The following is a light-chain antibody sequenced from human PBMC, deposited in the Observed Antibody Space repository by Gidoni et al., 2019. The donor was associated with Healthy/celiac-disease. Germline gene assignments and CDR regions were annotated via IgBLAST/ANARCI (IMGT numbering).Light chain of an antibody. CDR1: QSVLYSSNNKNY. CDR3: QKYYSTPWT. J-gene: IGKJ1*01. Sequence: DIVMTQSPDSLAVSLGERATINCKSSQSVLYSSNNKNYLAWYQQKPGQPPKLIIYWASTRESGVPDRVSGSGSGTDVTLTISSLQAEDVAVYYFQKYYSTPWTFGQGTKVEIK. V-gene: IGKV4-1*01. CDR2: WAS.